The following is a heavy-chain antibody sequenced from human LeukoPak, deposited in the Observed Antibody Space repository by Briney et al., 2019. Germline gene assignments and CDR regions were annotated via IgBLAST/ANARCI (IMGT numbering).Heavy chain of an antibody. D-gene: IGHD3-10*01. CDR1: GFTISSYG. CDR3: AKDAVWFGELLGEDWFDP. J-gene: IGHJ5*02. Sequence: PGRSLRLSCAASGFTISSYGMHWVRQAPGKGLEWVAVISYDGSNKYYADSVKGRFTISRDNSKNTLYLQMNSLRAEDTAVYYCAKDAVWFGELLGEDWFDPWGQGTLVTVSS. CDR2: ISYDGSNK. V-gene: IGHV3-30*18.